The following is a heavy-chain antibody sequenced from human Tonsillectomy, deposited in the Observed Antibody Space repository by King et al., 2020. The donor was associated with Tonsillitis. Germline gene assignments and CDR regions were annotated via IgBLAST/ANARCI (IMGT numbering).Heavy chain of an antibody. CDR2: INHSGST. J-gene: IGHJ2*01. CDR3: ARGLYCGGDCYPYDWYFDL. D-gene: IGHD2-21*02. Sequence: VQLQQWGAGLLKPSETLSLTCAVDGGSFGGYYWSWIRQPPGKGLEWIGEINHSGSTNYNPSLKSRVTISVDTSKDQFSLKLSSVTAADTAVYYCARGLYCGGDCYPYDWYFDLWGRGTLVTVSS. V-gene: IGHV4-34*01. CDR1: GGSFGGYY.